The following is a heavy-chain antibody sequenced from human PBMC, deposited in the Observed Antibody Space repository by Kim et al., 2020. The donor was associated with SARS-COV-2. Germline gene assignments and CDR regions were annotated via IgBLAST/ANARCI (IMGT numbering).Heavy chain of an antibody. CDR2: IYYSGST. D-gene: IGHD4-17*01. V-gene: IGHV4-59*08. CDR3: PRHPMTTHPLVWFAP. J-gene: IGHJ5*02. Sequence: SETLSLTCTVSGGSISSYYWSWIRQPPGKGLEWIGYIYYSGSTDYNPSLKSRVTISVDTSKNQFSLKLSSVTAADTAVYYFPRHPMTTHPLVWFAPWGQG. CDR1: GGSISSYY.